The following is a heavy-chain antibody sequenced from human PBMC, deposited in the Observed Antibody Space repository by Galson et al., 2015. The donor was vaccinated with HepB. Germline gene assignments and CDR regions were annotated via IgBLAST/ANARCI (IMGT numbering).Heavy chain of an antibody. J-gene: IGHJ6*01. CDR1: GYSFTYNY. V-gene: IGHV1-46*01. D-gene: IGHD3-10*01. Sequence: SCKASGYSFTYNYVHWVRQAPGQGLEWMGVINPGGGSTRFAQRFQGRVTMTRDTSTGTVFLELSRLRSEDTAMYYCARDIRGSGNGPYYYYGMGVWGQGTTVIVSS. CDR2: INPGGGST. CDR3: ARDIRGSGNGPYYYYGMGV.